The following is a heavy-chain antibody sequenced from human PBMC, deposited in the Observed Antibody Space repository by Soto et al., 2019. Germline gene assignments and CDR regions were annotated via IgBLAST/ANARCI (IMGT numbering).Heavy chain of an antibody. CDR1: GGTFSSYA. CDR2: IIPIFGTA. V-gene: IGHV1-69*13. D-gene: IGHD1-7*01. Sequence: ASVQVSCKASGGTFSSYAISWVRQAPGQGLEWMGGIIPIFGTANYAQKFQGRVTITADESTSTAYMELSSLRSEDTAVYYCARKLELPNYYYGMDVWGQGTTVTVSS. CDR3: ARKLELPNYYYGMDV. J-gene: IGHJ6*02.